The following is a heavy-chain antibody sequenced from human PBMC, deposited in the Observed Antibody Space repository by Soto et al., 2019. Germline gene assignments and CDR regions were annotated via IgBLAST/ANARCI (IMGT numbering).Heavy chain of an antibody. V-gene: IGHV3-30*03. CDR1: RFTFSRYG. J-gene: IGHJ4*02. CDR2: ISYDGRNK. CDR3: ARADYGDEYRGL. D-gene: IGHD4-17*01. Sequence: QVQLVQSGGGVVQPGRSLRLSCAASRFTFSRYGMHWVRQAPGKGLEWVAVISYDGRNKYYVDSVKGRFTISRDNSKNTLYLQMNSLRAEDTAIYYCARADYGDEYRGLWGQGTLVTVSS.